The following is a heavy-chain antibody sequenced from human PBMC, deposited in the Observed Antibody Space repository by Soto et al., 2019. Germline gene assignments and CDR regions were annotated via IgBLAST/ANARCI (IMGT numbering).Heavy chain of an antibody. CDR3: ARTHGAAAGTGGMDV. V-gene: IGHV4-34*01. CDR2: INHSRST. Sequence: QVQLQQWGAGLLKSSETLSLTCAVYGGSLSDYYWSWIRQPPGKGLEWIGEINHSRSTNYNPSLKRRVTISVDTSTNQFSLKVSSVTAADTAVYYGARTHGAAAGTGGMDVWGQGTTVTVSS. J-gene: IGHJ6*02. D-gene: IGHD6-25*01. CDR1: GGSLSDYY.